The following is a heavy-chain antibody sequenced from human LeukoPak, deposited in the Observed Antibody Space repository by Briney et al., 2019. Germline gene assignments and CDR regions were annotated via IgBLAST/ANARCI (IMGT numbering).Heavy chain of an antibody. J-gene: IGHJ5*02. CDR3: AKGGYSSPFDP. V-gene: IGHV3-23*01. Sequence: GGSLRLSCAASGFTFSSYAMSWARQAPGKGLEWVSLISGSGGSTYYADSVKGRFTISRDNSKNTLYLQMNSLRAEDTAVYYCAKGGYSSPFDPWGQGTLVTVSS. CDR1: GFTFSSYA. CDR2: ISGSGGST. D-gene: IGHD6-13*01.